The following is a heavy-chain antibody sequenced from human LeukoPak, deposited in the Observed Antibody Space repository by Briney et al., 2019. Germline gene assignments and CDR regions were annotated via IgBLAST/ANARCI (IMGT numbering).Heavy chain of an antibody. CDR1: GGSISSRSYY. CDR3: ARSYCSSTTCYAVGAFDI. V-gene: IGHV4-39*01. D-gene: IGHD2-2*01. CDR2: IYYSGTT. Sequence: SETLSLTCTVSGGSISSRSYYWCWIRQPPGKGLEWIGSIYYSGTTYYNPSLKSRVTISVDTSKNRFSLGLSSVTAADTAVYYCARSYCSSTTCYAVGAFDIWGQGTMVTVSS. J-gene: IGHJ3*02.